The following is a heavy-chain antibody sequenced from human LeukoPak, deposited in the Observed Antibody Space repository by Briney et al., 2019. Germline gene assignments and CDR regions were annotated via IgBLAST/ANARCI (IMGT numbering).Heavy chain of an antibody. CDR2: FDPEDGET. CDR1: GYTLTELS. V-gene: IGHV1-24*01. CDR3: ATGVETYYYDSSGRQLDY. D-gene: IGHD3-22*01. Sequence: GASVKASCKVSGYTLTELSMHWVRQAPGKGLEWMGGFDPEDGETIYAQKFQGRVTMTEDTSTDTAYMELSSLRSEDTAVYYCATGVETYYYDSSGRQLDYWGQGTLVTVSS. J-gene: IGHJ4*02.